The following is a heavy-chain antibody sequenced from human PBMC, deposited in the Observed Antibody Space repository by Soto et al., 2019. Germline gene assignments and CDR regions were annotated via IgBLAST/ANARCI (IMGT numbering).Heavy chain of an antibody. CDR1: GGAFNGYY. D-gene: IGHD3-10*01. Sequence: SSETLSLTCAVNGGAFNGYYWTWIRQPPGKGLEWIGEINHSGTVDYNPSLKSRVTISIDTSKKQFSLTLTSVTAADTAVYYCARAGAALVRGSIGGFDHWGQGTLVTVSS. CDR3: ARAGAALVRGSIGGFDH. V-gene: IGHV4-34*01. J-gene: IGHJ4*02. CDR2: INHSGTV.